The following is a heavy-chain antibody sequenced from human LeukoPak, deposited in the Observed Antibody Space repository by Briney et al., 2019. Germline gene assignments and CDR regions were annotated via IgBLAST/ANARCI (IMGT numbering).Heavy chain of an antibody. CDR3: ARAYYDFWSGYSLYYYGMDV. J-gene: IGHJ6*02. Sequence: ASVKVSCKASGYTFTSYYTHWVRQAPGQGLEWMGIINPSGGSTSYAQKFQGRVTMTRDTSTSTVYMELSSLRSEDTAVYYCARAYYDFWSGYSLYYYGMDVWGQGTTVTVSS. CDR1: GYTFTSYY. CDR2: INPSGGST. V-gene: IGHV1-46*01. D-gene: IGHD3-3*01.